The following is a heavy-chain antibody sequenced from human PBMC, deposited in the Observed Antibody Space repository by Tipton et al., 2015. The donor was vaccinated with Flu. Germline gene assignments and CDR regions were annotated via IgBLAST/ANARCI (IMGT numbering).Heavy chain of an antibody. CDR1: GESLSGYY. V-gene: IGHV4-34*01. D-gene: IGHD2/OR15-2a*01. CDR2: INHSGFI. CDR3: ARGFNSRPLDH. Sequence: TLSLTCAVYGESLSGYYWTWIRRAPGEGLEWIGEINHSGFITYNPSLKSRVTMSGDMSKNQFTLKMTSLTAADTAVYYCARGFNSRPLDHWGQGTLVTVSS. J-gene: IGHJ4*02.